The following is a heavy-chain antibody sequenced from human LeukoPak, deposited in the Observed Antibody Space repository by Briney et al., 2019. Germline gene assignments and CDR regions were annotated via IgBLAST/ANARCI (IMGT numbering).Heavy chain of an antibody. CDR2: IYYSGST. Sequence: TSQTLSLTCTVSGGSISSGGYYWSWIRQHPGKGLEWIGSIYYSGSTYYNPSLKSRVTISVETSKNQFSLKLSSVAAADTAVYYCARYSSSSLFDYWGQGTLVTVSS. J-gene: IGHJ4*02. D-gene: IGHD6-6*01. CDR3: ARYSSSSLFDY. CDR1: GGSISSGGYY. V-gene: IGHV4-31*03.